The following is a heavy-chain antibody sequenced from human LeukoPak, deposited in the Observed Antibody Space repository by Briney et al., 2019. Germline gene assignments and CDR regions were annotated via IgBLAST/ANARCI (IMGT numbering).Heavy chain of an antibody. CDR2: IYYISNT. Sequence: SETLSLTCTVSGASVGSAGYHWSWIRQPPGGGLEWIGYIYYISNTNYNPSPKSRVTMSVDPSKNQFSLKLNSVTAADTAVYYCARTQSQSGSYRYYFGYWGQGTLVTVSS. CDR3: ARTQSQSGSYRYYFGY. J-gene: IGHJ4*02. CDR1: GASVGSAGYH. D-gene: IGHD1-26*01. V-gene: IGHV4-61*08.